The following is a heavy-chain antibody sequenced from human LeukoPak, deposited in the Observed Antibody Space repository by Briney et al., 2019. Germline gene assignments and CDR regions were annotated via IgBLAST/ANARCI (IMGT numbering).Heavy chain of an antibody. CDR1: GFTFSSYG. D-gene: IGHD2-2*01. CDR3: ARGPIVRSTGVVPAALRAHWFDP. J-gene: IGHJ5*02. CDR2: INPSGGST. Sequence: PGGSLRLSCAASGFTFSSYGMHWVRQAPGQGLEWMGIINPSGGSTGYAQKFQGRVSMTRDTSTSTVYMELSSLKSEDTAVYYCARGPIVRSTGVVPAALRAHWFDPWGQGTLVTVPS. V-gene: IGHV1-46*01.